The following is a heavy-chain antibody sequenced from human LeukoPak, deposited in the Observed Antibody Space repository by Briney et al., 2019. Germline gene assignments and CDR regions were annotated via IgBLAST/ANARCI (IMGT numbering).Heavy chain of an antibody. V-gene: IGHV4-59*01. Sequence: SETLSLTCTVSGGSISDYYWSWIRQPPGKGLEWIGYINYSGNTNYNPSLKSRVTISVDTSKTQFSLRLTSVTAADTAVFYCAREGRQDYVYFDYWGQRSLVTVSS. CDR1: GGSISDYY. J-gene: IGHJ4*02. D-gene: IGHD4-17*01. CDR2: INYSGNT. CDR3: AREGRQDYVYFDY.